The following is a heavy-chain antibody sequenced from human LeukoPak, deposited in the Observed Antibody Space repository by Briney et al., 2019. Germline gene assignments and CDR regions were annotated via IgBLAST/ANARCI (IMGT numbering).Heavy chain of an antibody. CDR1: GFTFTTYA. V-gene: IGHV3-23*01. CDR3: AKDRSSGYFSDFDY. Sequence: GGSLRLSCAASGFTFTTYAMSWVRQAPGKGLEWVSTIGTGRDTYYADSVKGRFTISRDNSKNTLYLQMNSLRAEDTAVYYCAKDRSSGYFSDFDYWGQGTLVTVSS. CDR2: IGTGRDT. D-gene: IGHD3-22*01. J-gene: IGHJ4*02.